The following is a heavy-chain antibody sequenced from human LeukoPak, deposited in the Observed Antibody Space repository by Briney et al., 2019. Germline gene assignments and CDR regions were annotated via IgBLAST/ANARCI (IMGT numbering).Heavy chain of an antibody. J-gene: IGHJ6*03. CDR3: ARAGELRYMNV. V-gene: IGHV3-7*01. Sequence: PGGSLRLSCAASEFTFSSYWMSWVRQAPGKGLEWVANIKQDGSEKYYVDSVKGRFTISRDNAKNSLFLQMSSLRADDTAIYYCARAGELRYMNVWGKGTAVTVSS. CDR1: EFTFSSYW. D-gene: IGHD3-16*01. CDR2: IKQDGSEK.